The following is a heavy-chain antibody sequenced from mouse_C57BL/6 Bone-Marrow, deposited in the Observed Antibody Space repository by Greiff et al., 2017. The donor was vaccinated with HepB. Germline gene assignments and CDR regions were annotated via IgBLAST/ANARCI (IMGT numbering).Heavy chain of an antibody. CDR2: IYPSDSET. D-gene: IGHD1-1*01. V-gene: IGHV1-61*01. J-gene: IGHJ1*03. CDR3: ARSKILLRSYWYFDV. CDR1: GYTFTSYW. Sequence: QVQLQQPGAELVRPGSSVKLSCKASGYTFTSYWMDWVKQRPGQGLEWIGNIYPSDSETHYNQKFKDKATLTVDKSSSTAYMQLSSLTSEDSAVYYCARSKILLRSYWYFDVWGTATTVTVSS.